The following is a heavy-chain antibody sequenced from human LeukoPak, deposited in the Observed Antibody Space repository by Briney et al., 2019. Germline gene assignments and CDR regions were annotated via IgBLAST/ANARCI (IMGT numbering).Heavy chain of an antibody. D-gene: IGHD3-22*01. Sequence: PGGSLRLSCAASGFTFSDYYMSWIRQAPGKGLEWVSYISSSSSYTNYADSVKGRFTISRDNAKNSLYLQMNSLRAEDTAVYYCARGYYDSSGHPVFDYWGQGTLVTVSS. J-gene: IGHJ4*02. V-gene: IGHV3-11*06. CDR1: GFTFSDYY. CDR2: ISSSSSYT. CDR3: ARGYYDSSGHPVFDY.